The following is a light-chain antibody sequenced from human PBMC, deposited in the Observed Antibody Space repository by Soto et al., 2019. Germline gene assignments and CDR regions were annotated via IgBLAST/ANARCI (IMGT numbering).Light chain of an antibody. CDR2: DVS. V-gene: IGLV2-14*01. Sequence: QSALTQPASVSGSPGQSITISCTGTSSDVGRYNYVSWYQQHPGKAPKLMIYDVSDRPSGVSNRFSGSKSGNTASLTISGLQAEDEAGYYCTSYTSSITLVFGTGTKVTVL. CDR3: TSYTSSITLV. CDR1: SSDVGRYNY. J-gene: IGLJ1*01.